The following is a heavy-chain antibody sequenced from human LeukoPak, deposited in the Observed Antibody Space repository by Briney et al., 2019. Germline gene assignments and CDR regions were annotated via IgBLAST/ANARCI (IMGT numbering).Heavy chain of an antibody. CDR3: ARYGVTAPGSGAFWFDP. Sequence: SETLSLTCAVYGGSFSGYYWSWIRQAPGKGLEWIGEINHSGSTNYNPSLKSRVTISVDTSKNQFSLKLSSVTAADTAVYFCARYGVTAPGSGAFWFDPWGQGTLVTVSS. D-gene: IGHD2-21*02. CDR1: GGSFSGYY. V-gene: IGHV4-34*01. CDR2: INHSGST. J-gene: IGHJ5*02.